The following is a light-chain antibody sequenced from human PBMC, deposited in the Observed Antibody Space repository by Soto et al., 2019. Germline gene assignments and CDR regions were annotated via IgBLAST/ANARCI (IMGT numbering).Light chain of an antibody. J-gene: IGKJ1*01. V-gene: IGKV3-20*01. CDR2: GAS. Sequence: EIVLTQSPGTLSLSPGERATLSCRTSQSVSSSYVAWYQQKPGQAPRLLTYGASSRATGIPDRFSGSGSGTDFTLSISRLEPEDFAVYYCQLYGSSPLWTFGQGTKV. CDR3: QLYGSSPLWT. CDR1: QSVSSSY.